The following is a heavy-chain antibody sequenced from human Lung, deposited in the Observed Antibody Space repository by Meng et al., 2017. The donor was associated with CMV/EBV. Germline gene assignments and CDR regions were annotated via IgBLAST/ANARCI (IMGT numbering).Heavy chain of an antibody. V-gene: IGHV3-48*03. CDR3: ARSAMDYNPYFDY. D-gene: IGHD1-1*01. CDR1: GFTFSSYE. J-gene: IGHJ4*02. CDR2: ISNSGITT. Sequence: GESLKISCAASGFTFSSYEMNWVRQAPGKGLEWVSYISNSGITTYYADSVKGRFTISRDNAKNSLFLQINSLRAEDTAVYYCARSAMDYNPYFDYWGQGAXVNFAS.